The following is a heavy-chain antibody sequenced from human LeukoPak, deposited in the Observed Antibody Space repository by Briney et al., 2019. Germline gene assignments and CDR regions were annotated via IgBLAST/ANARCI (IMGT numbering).Heavy chain of an antibody. V-gene: IGHV3-21*01. CDR1: GFTFNTYS. D-gene: IGHD4/OR15-4a*01. J-gene: IGHJ3*02. CDR2: ISSSSNYI. CDR3: ARGVDYADAFDI. Sequence: TGGSLRLSCAASGFTFNTYSMNWVRQAPGKGLEWVSSISSSSNYIYHADSVKGRFTISRDNAKHSLYLQMNSLRAEDTAVYYCARGVDYADAFDIWGQGTMVTVSS.